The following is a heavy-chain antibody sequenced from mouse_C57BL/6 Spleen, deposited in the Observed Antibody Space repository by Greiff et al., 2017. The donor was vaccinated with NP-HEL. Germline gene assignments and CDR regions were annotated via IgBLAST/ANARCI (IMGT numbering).Heavy chain of an antibody. D-gene: IGHD2-2*01. CDR2: INPNYGTT. CDR1: GYSFTDYN. CDR3: VPGGLRRGEVHYYAMDY. J-gene: IGHJ4*01. Sequence: EVQLQQSGPELVKPGASVKISCKASGYSFTDYNMNWVKQSNGKSVEWIGVINPNYGTTSYNQKFKGKATLTVDQSSSTAYMLLNSLTSEDSAVYYCVPGGLRRGEVHYYAMDYWGQGTSVTVSS. V-gene: IGHV1-39*01.